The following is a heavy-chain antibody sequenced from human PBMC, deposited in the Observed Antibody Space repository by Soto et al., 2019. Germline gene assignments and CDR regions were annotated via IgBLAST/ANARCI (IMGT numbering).Heavy chain of an antibody. CDR3: ARDRVVPAAMDLNYYYGMDV. V-gene: IGHV4-31*03. D-gene: IGHD2-2*01. Sequence: PSETLSLTCTVSGGSISSSSYCWGWIRKPPGKGLEWIGYIYYSGSTYYNPSLKSRVTISVDTSKNQLSLKLSSVTAADTAVYYCARDRVVPAAMDLNYYYGMDVWGQGTTVTVSS. J-gene: IGHJ6*02. CDR1: GGSISSSSYC. CDR2: IYYSGST.